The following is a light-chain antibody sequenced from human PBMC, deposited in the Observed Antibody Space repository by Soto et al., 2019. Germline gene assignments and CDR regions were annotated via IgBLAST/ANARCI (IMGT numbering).Light chain of an antibody. CDR3: QQYYSAPLT. Sequence: DIVMTQSPDSLAVSLGERATINCKSSQSILSSSYNKSFLAWFQQRPGQPPKLLIYWASTRESGVPDRFSGSGSGTDFTLTISRLQAEDVAVYYCQQYYSAPLTFGGGTKVEIK. CDR1: QSILSSSYNKSF. CDR2: WAS. V-gene: IGKV4-1*01. J-gene: IGKJ4*01.